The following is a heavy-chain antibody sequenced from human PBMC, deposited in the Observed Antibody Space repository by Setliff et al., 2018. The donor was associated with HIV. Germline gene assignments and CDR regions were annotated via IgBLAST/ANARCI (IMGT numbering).Heavy chain of an antibody. CDR2: ISSSSSYI. Sequence: GGSLRLSCAASGFTFSSYSMNWVRQAPGKGLEWVSSISSSSSYIYYADSVKGRFTISRDNAKDSLYLQMNSLRAEDTAVYYCARLPGGGNYYYYYYMDVWGKGTTVTVSS. V-gene: IGHV3-21*01. D-gene: IGHD3-16*01. CDR1: GFTFSSYS. J-gene: IGHJ6*03. CDR3: ARLPGGGNYYYYYYMDV.